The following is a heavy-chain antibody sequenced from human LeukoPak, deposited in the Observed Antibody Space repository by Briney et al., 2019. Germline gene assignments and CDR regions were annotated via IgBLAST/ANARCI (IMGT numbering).Heavy chain of an antibody. V-gene: IGHV4-59*11. CDR1: GDSMSRRY. Sequence: SETLSLTCKVSGDSMSRRYWSWIRQPPGKGLEWIGYIYFDGTTNYNPSLRSRVSMSVDTSKNLLSLKVTSVTPADTAVYYCARDRPNRSGWYGAYYYHIDVWGSGTTVVVSS. D-gene: IGHD6-19*01. CDR3: ARDRPNRSGWYGAYYYHIDV. J-gene: IGHJ6*03. CDR2: IYFDGTT.